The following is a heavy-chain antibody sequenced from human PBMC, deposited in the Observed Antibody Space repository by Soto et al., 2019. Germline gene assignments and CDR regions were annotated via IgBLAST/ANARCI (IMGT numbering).Heavy chain of an antibody. CDR3: ARERRHYDILTGYSIGSGYYGMDV. Sequence: QVQLQESGPGLVKPSQTLSLTCTVSGGSISSGGYYWSWIRQHPGKGLEWIGYIYYSGSTYYNPSLKSRVTISVDTSKNQFSLKLSSVTAADTAVYYCARERRHYDILTGYSIGSGYYGMDVWGQGTTVTVSS. CDR1: GGSISSGGYY. D-gene: IGHD3-9*01. CDR2: IYYSGST. J-gene: IGHJ6*02. V-gene: IGHV4-31*03.